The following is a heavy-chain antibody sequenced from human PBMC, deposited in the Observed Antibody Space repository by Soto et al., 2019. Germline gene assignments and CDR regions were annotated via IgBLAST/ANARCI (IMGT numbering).Heavy chain of an antibody. CDR1: GYTFTSYA. CDR2: INAGNGNT. V-gene: IGHV1-3*01. Sequence: ASVKVSCKASGYTFTSYAMHWVRQAPGQRLEWMGWINAGNGNTKYSQKFQGRVTITRDTSASTAYLQWSSLKASDTAMYYCASSPRGYCSSTSCRELGNYYGMDVWGQGTTVTVSS. CDR3: ASSPRGYCSSTSCRELGNYYGMDV. D-gene: IGHD2-2*01. J-gene: IGHJ6*02.